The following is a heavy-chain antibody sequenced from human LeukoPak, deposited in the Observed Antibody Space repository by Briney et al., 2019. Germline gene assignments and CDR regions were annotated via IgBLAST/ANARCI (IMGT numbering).Heavy chain of an antibody. CDR1: GGSISSYY. CDR3: ARNGGNSDYDY. CDR2: IYNSGST. V-gene: IGHV4-59*12. J-gene: IGHJ4*02. D-gene: IGHD4-23*01. Sequence: SETLSLTCTVSGGSISSYYWSWIRQPPGKGLEWIGYIYNSGSTNYNSSLKSRVTISADKSKNQFSLRLNSVTAADTAVYYCARNGGNSDYDYWGQGTLVTVSA.